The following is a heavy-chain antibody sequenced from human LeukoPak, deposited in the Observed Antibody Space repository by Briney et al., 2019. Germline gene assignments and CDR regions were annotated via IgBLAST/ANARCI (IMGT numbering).Heavy chain of an antibody. CDR1: GFTFSNAW. D-gene: IGHD2-2*01. CDR2: IKSKTDGWTT. V-gene: IGHV3-15*01. Sequence: NSGGSLRLSCAASGFTFSNAWMSWVRQAPGKGLEWVGRIKSKTDGWTTEYAAPVKGRFTISRDDSKNTLYLQMNSLKTEDTAVYYCTTAPAAYTFDYWGQGTLVTVSS. CDR3: TTAPAAYTFDY. J-gene: IGHJ4*02.